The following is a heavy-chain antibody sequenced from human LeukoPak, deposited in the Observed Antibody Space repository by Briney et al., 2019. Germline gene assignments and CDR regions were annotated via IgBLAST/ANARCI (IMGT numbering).Heavy chain of an antibody. V-gene: IGHV5-51*01. Sequence: GESLTISCKGSGYNFLDDWIAWVRPVRGKGMEWMGIIYPGDSDTRYSPSFQGQVTISVDKSISTAYLQWNSLKASDTAIYFCARQPRWELRSGYFDYWGQGTLVTVSS. CDR2: IYPGDSDT. CDR3: ARQPRWELRSGYFDY. CDR1: GYNFLDDW. J-gene: IGHJ4*02. D-gene: IGHD1-26*01.